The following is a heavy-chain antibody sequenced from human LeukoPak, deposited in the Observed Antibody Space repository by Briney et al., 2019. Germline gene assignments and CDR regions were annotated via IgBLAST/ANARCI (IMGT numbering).Heavy chain of an antibody. J-gene: IGHJ4*02. CDR1: GGSISSNY. D-gene: IGHD3-22*01. CDR3: ARRAYSSGYYYFDY. CDR2: IYYSGSP. Sequence: SETLSLTCTVSGGSISSNYWSWIRQPPGEGLEWIGYIYYSGSPIYNPSLKSRVTISVDTSKNQFSLKLSSVTAADTAVYYCARRAYSSGYYYFDYWGQGTLVTVSS. V-gene: IGHV4-59*01.